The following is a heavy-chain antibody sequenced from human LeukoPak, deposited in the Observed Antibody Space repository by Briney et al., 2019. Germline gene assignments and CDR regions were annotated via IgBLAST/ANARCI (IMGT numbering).Heavy chain of an antibody. J-gene: IGHJ4*02. CDR2: IYYSGST. D-gene: IGHD4-17*01. Sequence: SETLSLTCTVSGGSISSYYWSWIRQPPGKGLEWIGYIYYSGSTNYNPSLKSRVTISVDTSKNQFSLKLSSVTAADTAVYYCARAYMSLFTVTTREYYLDYWGQGTLVTVSS. CDR3: ARAYMSLFTVTTREYYLDY. V-gene: IGHV4-59*01. CDR1: GGSISSYY.